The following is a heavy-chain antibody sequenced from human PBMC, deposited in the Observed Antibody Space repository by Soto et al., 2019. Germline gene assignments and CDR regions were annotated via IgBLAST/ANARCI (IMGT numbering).Heavy chain of an antibody. Sequence: GGSLRLSCAASGFTFSSYAMSWVRQAPGKGLEWVSAISGSGGSTYYADSVQGRFTISRDNSKNKLYLPMNSLRAEDTAVYYCAKGHHLVVVVAATYNWFDPWGQGTLVTVSS. CDR1: GFTFSSYA. CDR3: AKGHHLVVVVAATYNWFDP. D-gene: IGHD2-15*01. V-gene: IGHV3-23*01. J-gene: IGHJ5*02. CDR2: ISGSGGST.